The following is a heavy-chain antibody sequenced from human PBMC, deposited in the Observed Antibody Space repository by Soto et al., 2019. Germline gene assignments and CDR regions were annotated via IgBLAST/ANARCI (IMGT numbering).Heavy chain of an antibody. J-gene: IGHJ4*02. CDR1: GFTFSSYG. D-gene: IGHD2-15*01. V-gene: IGHV3-30*18. CDR2: ISYDGSNK. CDR3: AKVIVSSVLYLSATLHY. Sequence: QVQLVESGGGVVQPGRSLRLSCAASGFTFSSYGMHWVRQAPGKGLEWVAVISYDGSNKYYADSVKGRFTISRENSNNTLYLQMNILRALATALYYCAKVIVSSVLYLSATLHYWGQGTLVTVSS.